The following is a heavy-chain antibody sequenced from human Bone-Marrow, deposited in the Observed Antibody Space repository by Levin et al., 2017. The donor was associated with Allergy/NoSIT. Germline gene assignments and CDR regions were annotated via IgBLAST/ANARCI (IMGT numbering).Heavy chain of an antibody. J-gene: IGHJ6*03. V-gene: IGHV4-59*11. CDR3: ARGAYDFWGYYYYYYLDV. CDR2: ISDTGDS. Sequence: SETLSLTCTVSGGPISSHYWSWIRQSPGKGLEWIGFISDTGDSDYNPSLKSRVTIAIDTSKDHFSLKVTSVTAADTAVYYCARGAYDFWGYYYYYYLDVWGKGTRVTVSS. D-gene: IGHD3-3*01. CDR1: GGPISSHY.